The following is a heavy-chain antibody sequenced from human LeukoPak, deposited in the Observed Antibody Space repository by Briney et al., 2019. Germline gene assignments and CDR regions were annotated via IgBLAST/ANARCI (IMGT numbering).Heavy chain of an antibody. Sequence: SETLSLTCTVSDSSLTSAYYWAWFRQPPGKGLEWIATVFRLQTVRTFNNPSLGSRVTMSLDPSHNQFSLNLTSVTAADTALYFCARVLPAPYLIDSWGQGTLVTVSS. CDR3: ARVLPAPYLIDS. CDR1: DSSLTSAYY. D-gene: IGHD2-15*01. CDR2: VFRLQTVRT. V-gene: IGHV4-38-2*02. J-gene: IGHJ4*02.